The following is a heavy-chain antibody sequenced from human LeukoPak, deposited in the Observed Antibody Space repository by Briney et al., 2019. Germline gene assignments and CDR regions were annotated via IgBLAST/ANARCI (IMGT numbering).Heavy chain of an antibody. J-gene: IGHJ4*02. CDR2: IDNDGYST. CDR1: GFTFSSYW. CDR3: ARGFWGWEVDY. V-gene: IGHV3-74*01. Sequence: PGGTLRLSCAASGFTFSSYWMHWVRQAPGKGLVWVSRIDNDGYSTVYADSVKGRFTISRDNAKNTLYLQMNSLRVEDTAVYYCARGFWGWEVDYWGQGTLVTVSS. D-gene: IGHD3-16*01.